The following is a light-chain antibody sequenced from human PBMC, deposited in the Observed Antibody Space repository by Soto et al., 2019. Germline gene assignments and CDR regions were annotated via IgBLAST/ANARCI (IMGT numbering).Light chain of an antibody. Sequence: EIVLTQSPGTLSLSPGERATLSCRASQSVSSSYLAWYQQKPGQAPRLLLYGASSRATGIPDRFSGSGSGTDFTLTISRLEPEDCAVYYCQQYGSAPWMFGQGTKVEIK. CDR3: QQYGSAPWM. J-gene: IGKJ1*01. V-gene: IGKV3-20*01. CDR1: QSVSSSY. CDR2: GAS.